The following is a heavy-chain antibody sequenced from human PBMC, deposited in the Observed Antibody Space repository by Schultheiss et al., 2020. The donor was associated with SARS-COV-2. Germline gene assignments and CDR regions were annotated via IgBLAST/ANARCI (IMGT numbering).Heavy chain of an antibody. V-gene: IGHV1-2*02. D-gene: IGHD6-19*01. CDR1: GYTFIGYY. CDR2: INPNSGGT. Sequence: KVSCKASGYTFIGYYMHWVRQAPGQGLEWMGWINPNSGGTNYAQKFQGRVTITADESTSTAYMELSSLRSEDTAVYYCARDRGSGWPYYYYYMDVWGKGTTVTVSS. J-gene: IGHJ6*03. CDR3: ARDRGSGWPYYYYYMDV.